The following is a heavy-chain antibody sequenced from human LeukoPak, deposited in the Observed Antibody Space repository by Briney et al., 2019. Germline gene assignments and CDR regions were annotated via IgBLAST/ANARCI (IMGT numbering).Heavy chain of an antibody. CDR1: GFTFSSYA. J-gene: IGHJ4*02. CDR2: ILYDGTMQ. D-gene: IGHD3-22*01. Sequence: GGSLRLSCAASGFTFSSYALHWVRQAPGKGLEWVGVILYDGTMQYYADSVKGRFIISRDNSRNTLYLQMNILKPEDTAVYYCARDPRGPTGYDSSARDSFDYWGQGTLVTVSS. V-gene: IGHV3-30*04. CDR3: ARDPRGPTGYDSSARDSFDY.